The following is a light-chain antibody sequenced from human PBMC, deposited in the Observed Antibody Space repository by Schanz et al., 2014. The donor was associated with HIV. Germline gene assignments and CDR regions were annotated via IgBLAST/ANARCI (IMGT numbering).Light chain of an antibody. CDR1: SSDVGGYNY. V-gene: IGLV2-14*01. CDR2: DVT. J-gene: IGLJ2*01. CDR3: SSYTSSSTLVV. Sequence: QSALTQPASVSGSPGQSITISCTGTSSDVGGYNYVSWYQQHPGKAPKLMIYDVTKRPSGVPDRFSGSKSGTSASLAITGLQAADEADYYCSSYTSSSTLVVFGGGTKLTVL.